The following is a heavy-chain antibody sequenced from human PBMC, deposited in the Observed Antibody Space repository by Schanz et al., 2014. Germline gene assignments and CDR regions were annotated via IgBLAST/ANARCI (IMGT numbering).Heavy chain of an antibody. J-gene: IGHJ3*02. Sequence: QVQVVQSGAELKKPGASVKVSCKASGYTFSSHGIHWLRQAPGQSLEWMGWINTTNGNAKYSANFQARLTITRNTSATTAYMELTNLRSEGTAVYYCARDLPYCDGGKCYSGGFDIWGQGTLVTISS. CDR2: INTTNGNA. D-gene: IGHD2-21*01. V-gene: IGHV1-3*04. CDR3: ARDLPYCDGGKCYSGGFDI. CDR1: GYTFSSHG.